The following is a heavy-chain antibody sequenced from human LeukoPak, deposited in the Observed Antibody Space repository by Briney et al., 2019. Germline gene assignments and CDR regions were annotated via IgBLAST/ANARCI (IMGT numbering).Heavy chain of an antibody. CDR2: INWNGGST. Sequence: GGSLRLSCAASGFTFDDYGMSWVRHAPGKGLEWVSGINWNGGSTGYADSVKGRFTISRDNAKNSLYLQMNSLRAEDTAVYYCARDGDTAMVFGWFDPWGQGTLVTVSS. CDR1: GFTFDDYG. CDR3: ARDGDTAMVFGWFDP. D-gene: IGHD5-18*01. V-gene: IGHV3-20*04. J-gene: IGHJ5*02.